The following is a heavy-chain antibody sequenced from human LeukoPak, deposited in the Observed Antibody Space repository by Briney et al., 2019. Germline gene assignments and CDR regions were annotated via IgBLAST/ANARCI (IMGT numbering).Heavy chain of an antibody. CDR3: ARGSSGSPDY. J-gene: IGHJ4*02. D-gene: IGHD1-26*01. Sequence: PSETLSLTCTVSGDSISGYYCSWIRQPPGRGLQWIGYVYYSETPNYNPSLNSRVTISVDTSKNQFSLKLSSVAAADTAVYYCARGSSGSPDYWGQGTLVTVSS. V-gene: IGHV4-59*01. CDR2: VYYSETP. CDR1: GDSISGYY.